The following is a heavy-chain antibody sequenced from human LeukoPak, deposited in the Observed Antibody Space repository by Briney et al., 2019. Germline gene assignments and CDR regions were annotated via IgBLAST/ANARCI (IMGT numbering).Heavy chain of an antibody. J-gene: IGHJ4*02. CDR3: ARSGKTVTMGSDY. CDR2: ISYDGSNK. Sequence: GGSLRLSCAASGFTFSSYGMHWVRQAPGKGLEWVAVISYDGSNKYYADSVKGRFTISRDNSKNTLYLQMNSLRAEDTAVYYCARSGKTVTMGSDYWGQGTLVTVSS. V-gene: IGHV3-30*03. D-gene: IGHD4-17*01. CDR1: GFTFSSYG.